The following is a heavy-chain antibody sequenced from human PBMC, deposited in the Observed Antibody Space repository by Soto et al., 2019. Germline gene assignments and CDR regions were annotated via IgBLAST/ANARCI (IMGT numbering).Heavy chain of an antibody. Sequence: QVQLVQSGAEVVKPGSSVKVSCKASGDTFDTFAISWVRQAPGQGLELMGGIIPIFRTADYGQKFRGRVTITADESTSTALVELIILRSEYTALYYWLRNKDREQLGRIYFYALDVWGQGTTVTVSS. J-gene: IGHJ6*02. CDR2: IIPIFRTA. D-gene: IGHD1-1*01. CDR3: LRNKDREQLGRIYFYALDV. V-gene: IGHV1-69*12. CDR1: GDTFDTFA.